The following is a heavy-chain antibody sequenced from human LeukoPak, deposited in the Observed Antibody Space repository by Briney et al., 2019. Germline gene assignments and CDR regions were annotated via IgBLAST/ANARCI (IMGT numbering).Heavy chain of an antibody. D-gene: IGHD6-6*01. CDR2: ISCDGSNK. CDR1: GFTFSSYA. V-gene: IGHV3-30-3*01. Sequence: GGSLRLSCEASGFTFSSYAMHWVRQAPGKGLEWVAVISCDGSNKYYADSVKGRFTISRDNSKNTLYLQMNSLRAEDTAVYYCARHSSSFWDYWGQGTLVTVSS. CDR3: ARHSSSFWDY. J-gene: IGHJ4*02.